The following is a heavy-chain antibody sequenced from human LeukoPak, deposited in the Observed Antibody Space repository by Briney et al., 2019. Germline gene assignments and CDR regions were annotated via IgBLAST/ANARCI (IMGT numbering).Heavy chain of an antibody. Sequence: SQTLSLTCTVSGGSISSGTYSWSWVRQPARKGLEWIGRIDTSGSTNYNPSLKGRVTISVDTSKNQFSLKLTSVTAADTAVYYCARRSSGWYRYDYWGQGTLVTVSS. D-gene: IGHD6-19*01. CDR3: ARRSSGWYRYDY. V-gene: IGHV4-61*02. CDR1: GGSISSGTYS. CDR2: IDTSGST. J-gene: IGHJ4*02.